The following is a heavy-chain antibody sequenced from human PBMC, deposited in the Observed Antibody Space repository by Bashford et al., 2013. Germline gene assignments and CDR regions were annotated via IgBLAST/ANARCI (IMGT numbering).Heavy chain of an antibody. Sequence: ASVKVSCKASGYTFSDYYLHWVRQAPGQGLEWMGIINPTGGTTMYAQKFQGRVTMTRDTSTSTLYMELSSLRSDDTAVYYCARSVITGYGNFDYWGQGTLVTVSS. V-gene: IGHV1-46*01. CDR3: ARSVITGYGNFDY. D-gene: IGHD4-23*01. J-gene: IGHJ4*02. CDR2: INPTGGTT. CDR1: GYTFSDYY.